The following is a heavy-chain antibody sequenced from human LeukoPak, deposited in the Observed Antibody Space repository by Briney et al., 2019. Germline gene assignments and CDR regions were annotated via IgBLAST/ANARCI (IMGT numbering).Heavy chain of an antibody. V-gene: IGHV1-18*01. CDR2: ISAYNGNT. CDR1: GYTFTSYV. CDR3: ARDFSTYYYMDV. D-gene: IGHD2-2*01. Sequence: VALVKVSSKASGYTFTSYVISWVRQAPGQGLEWMGWISAYNGNTNYAQKLQGRVTMTTDTSTSTAYMELRSLRSDDTAVYYCARDFSTYYYMDVWGKGTTVTVSS. J-gene: IGHJ6*03.